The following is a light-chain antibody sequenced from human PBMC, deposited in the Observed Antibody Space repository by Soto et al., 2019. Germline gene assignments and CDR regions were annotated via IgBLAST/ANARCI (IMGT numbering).Light chain of an antibody. V-gene: IGLV1-44*01. Sequence: QSVLTQPPSASGTPGQRVTISCSGSSSNIGSNTVDWYQHLPAAAPKLLIYSNNQWPSGVPDRFSGSKSGTSASLAISGRQSGDEADYYCATWDDSLNALVFGGGTEVTVL. CDR3: ATWDDSLNALV. CDR1: SSNIGSNT. J-gene: IGLJ2*01. CDR2: SNN.